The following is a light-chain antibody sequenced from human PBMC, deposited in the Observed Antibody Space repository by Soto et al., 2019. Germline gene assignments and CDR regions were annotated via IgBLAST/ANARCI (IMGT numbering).Light chain of an antibody. J-gene: IGKJ1*01. Sequence: DIQMTQSPSSLSASLGDRVTITCRADQDISSYLIWYQHKLGQAPKLLIHAASTLASGVPSRFSGSESGTDFTLTISGLEHEDSATYYCQQSYKSPWTFGQGTMV. CDR3: QQSYKSPWT. CDR2: AAS. V-gene: IGKV1-39*01. CDR1: QDISSY.